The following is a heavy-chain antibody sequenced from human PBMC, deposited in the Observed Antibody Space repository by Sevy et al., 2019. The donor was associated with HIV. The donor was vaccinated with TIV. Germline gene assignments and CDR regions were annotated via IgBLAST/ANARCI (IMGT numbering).Heavy chain of an antibody. V-gene: IGHV3-21*01. Sequence: GGSLRLSCAASGFTFNIYSMNWVRQAPGKGLEWVSSISGSSSYIFYADSVKGRFTISRDNAKNSLYLQMNSLRAEETAVYYCARGRGDPRADCFDYWGQGTLVTVSS. CDR2: ISGSSSYI. CDR3: ARGRGDPRADCFDY. D-gene: IGHD2-21*02. CDR1: GFTFNIYS. J-gene: IGHJ4*02.